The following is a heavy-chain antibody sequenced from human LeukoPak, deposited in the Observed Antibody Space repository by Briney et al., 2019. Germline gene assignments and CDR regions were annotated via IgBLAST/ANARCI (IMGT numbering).Heavy chain of an antibody. D-gene: IGHD5-18*01. J-gene: IGHJ4*02. V-gene: IGHV3-7*01. CDR3: TRLSGYTHDY. CDR1: GFTFSSHW. Sequence: GGSLRLSCAASGFTFSSHWMSWVRRAPGRGLEWVANINQDGSETYYVDSVRGRVTISRDNAKNSLYPQMNSLRAEDTAAYYCTRLSGYTHDYWGQGALVTVSS. CDR2: INQDGSET.